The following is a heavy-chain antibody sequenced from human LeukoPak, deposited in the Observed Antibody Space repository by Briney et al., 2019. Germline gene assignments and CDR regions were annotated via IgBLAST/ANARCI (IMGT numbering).Heavy chain of an antibody. Sequence: GGSLRLSCAASGFTFTDYSMNWVRQAPGRGREWVSSISSGRRRIHYADSMRGRFTISRDNAKSSVYLQMHNLRVEDTATYFCARVVLDHFWGRGTLVTVSS. D-gene: IGHD6-6*01. CDR3: ARVVLDHF. J-gene: IGHJ4*02. CDR2: ISSGRRRI. V-gene: IGHV3-21*06. CDR1: GFTFTDYS.